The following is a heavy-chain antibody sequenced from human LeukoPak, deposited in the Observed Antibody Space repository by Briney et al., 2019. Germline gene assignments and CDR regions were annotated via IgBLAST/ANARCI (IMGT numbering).Heavy chain of an antibody. CDR3: ARDAVPAASYYYYGMDV. J-gene: IGHJ6*02. Sequence: GGSLRLSCAASGFTFSSYSMNWVRQAPGKGLEWVSSVSSSSSYVYYADSVKGRFTISRDNAKNSLYLQMNSLRAEDTAVYYCARDAVPAASYYYYGMDVWGQGTTVTVSS. D-gene: IGHD2-2*01. CDR1: GFTFSSYS. CDR2: VSSSSSYV. V-gene: IGHV3-21*01.